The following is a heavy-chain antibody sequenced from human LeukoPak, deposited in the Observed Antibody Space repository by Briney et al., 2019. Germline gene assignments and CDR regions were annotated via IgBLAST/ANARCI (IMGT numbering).Heavy chain of an antibody. CDR2: IIPIFGTA. D-gene: IGHD3-16*02. CDR1: GGTFSSYA. J-gene: IGHJ4*02. Sequence: SVKVSCKASGGTFSSYAISWVRQAPGQGLEWMGGIIPIFGTANYAQKFQGRVTITADESTSTAYMELSSLRSEDTAVYYCAIRGVDYVWGSYRSGSFDYWGQGTLVTVSS. V-gene: IGHV1-69*13. CDR3: AIRGVDYVWGSYRSGSFDY.